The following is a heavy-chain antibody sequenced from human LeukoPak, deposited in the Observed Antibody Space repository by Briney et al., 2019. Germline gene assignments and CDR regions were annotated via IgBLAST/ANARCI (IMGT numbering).Heavy chain of an antibody. CDR1: GFPFRTYW. J-gene: IGHJ4*02. D-gene: IGHD5-12*01. CDR2: IKNDGSEK. CDR3: TRDSGLTGYDLLDY. V-gene: IGHV3-7*01. Sequence: GGSLRLTCAASGFPFRTYWITWVRQAPGKGLEWVANIKNDGSEKYYVDSVKGRFTISRDNAENSLFLQMNSLRVEDTAIYYCTRDSGLTGYDLLDYWGQGTLVTVSS.